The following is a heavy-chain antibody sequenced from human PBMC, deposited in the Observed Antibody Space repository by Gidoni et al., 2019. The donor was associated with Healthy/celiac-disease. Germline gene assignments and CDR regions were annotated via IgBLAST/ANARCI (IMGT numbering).Heavy chain of an antibody. Sequence: EVQLLESGGGLVQPGGSLRLSCAASGFPFSSYAMSWVRQAPGKGLEWVSAISGSGGSTYYADSVKGRFTISRDNSKNTLYLQMNSLRAEDTAVYYCAKSPTDYVWGSYLHWGQGTLVTVSS. CDR1: GFPFSSYA. CDR3: AKSPTDYVWGSYLH. D-gene: IGHD3-16*02. V-gene: IGHV3-23*01. J-gene: IGHJ4*02. CDR2: ISGSGGST.